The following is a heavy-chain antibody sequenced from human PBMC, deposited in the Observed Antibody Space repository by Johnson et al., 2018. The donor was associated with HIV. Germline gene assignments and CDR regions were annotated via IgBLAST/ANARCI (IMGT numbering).Heavy chain of an antibody. J-gene: IGHJ3*02. Sequence: EQLVESGGGLVQPGGSLRLSCAASGFTVSSNYMSWVRQAPGKGLEWVSFIYDGGTTYYADSVKGRFTISRDNAKNSLYLQMNSLRAEDTALYYCASQRWKQGDAFDIWGQGTMVTVSS. CDR1: GFTVSSNY. CDR2: IYDGGTT. CDR3: ASQRWKQGDAFDI. D-gene: IGHD4-23*01. V-gene: IGHV3-66*04.